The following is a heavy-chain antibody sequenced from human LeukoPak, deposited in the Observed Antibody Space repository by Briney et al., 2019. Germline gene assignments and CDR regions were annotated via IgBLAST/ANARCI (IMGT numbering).Heavy chain of an antibody. Sequence: PSETLSLTCTVSGYSISSGYYWGWIRPPPGKGLEWIGSIYHSGSTYYNPSLKSRVTISVDTSKNQFSLKLSSVTAADTAVYYCARSRLHNFDYWGQGTLVTVSS. CDR3: ARSRLHNFDY. J-gene: IGHJ4*02. V-gene: IGHV4-38-2*02. CDR1: GYSISSGYY. D-gene: IGHD5-24*01. CDR2: IYHSGST.